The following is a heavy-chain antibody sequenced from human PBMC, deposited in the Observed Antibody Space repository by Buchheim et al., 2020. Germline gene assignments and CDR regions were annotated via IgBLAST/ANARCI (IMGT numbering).Heavy chain of an antibody. D-gene: IGHD2-8*01. Sequence: QVQLQESGPGLVKPSQTLSLTCTVSGGSISSGGYYWSWIRQHPGKGLEWIGYIYYSGSTYYNPSLKSRVTISVDTSKNQFSLKLSSVTAADTAVYYCARAYCTNGVCYSRLSMPPIDAFDIWGQGT. V-gene: IGHV4-31*03. CDR2: IYYSGST. CDR3: ARAYCTNGVCYSRLSMPPIDAFDI. J-gene: IGHJ3*02. CDR1: GGSISSGGYY.